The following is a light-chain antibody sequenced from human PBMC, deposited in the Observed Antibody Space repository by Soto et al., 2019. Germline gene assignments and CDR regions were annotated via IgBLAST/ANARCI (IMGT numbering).Light chain of an antibody. Sequence: EIVLTQSPATLSLSPGERATLSCRASQSVRTYLAWYQQKPGQAPRLLMYDAFSRATGIPGRFSGSGSGTDFTLSISSLEPEEFAVYYCQQRSNWPLTFGGGSKVEIK. CDR1: QSVRTY. J-gene: IGKJ4*01. CDR3: QQRSNWPLT. V-gene: IGKV3-11*01. CDR2: DAF.